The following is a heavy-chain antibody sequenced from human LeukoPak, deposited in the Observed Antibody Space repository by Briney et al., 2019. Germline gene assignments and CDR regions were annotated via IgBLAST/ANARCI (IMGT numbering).Heavy chain of an antibody. CDR2: ISSSSSYI. J-gene: IGHJ4*02. Sequence: GGSLRLSCAASGFTLSSYNMTWVRQAPGKGLEWVSSISSSSSYIYYADSLKGRFTISRDNAKNSLYLQMNSLRAEDRAVYYCARVGSQLGTSYFDYWGQGTLVTVSS. CDR3: ARVGSQLGTSYFDY. CDR1: GFTLSSYN. D-gene: IGHD6-13*01. V-gene: IGHV3-21*01.